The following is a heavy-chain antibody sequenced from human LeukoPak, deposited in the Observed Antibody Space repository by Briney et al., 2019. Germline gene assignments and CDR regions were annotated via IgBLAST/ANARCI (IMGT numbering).Heavy chain of an antibody. D-gene: IGHD3-22*01. J-gene: IGHJ4*02. V-gene: IGHV3-48*04. CDR1: GFTFSSYS. CDR3: ASLSRLHYYDSSGKARAFDY. CDR2: ISSSSSTI. Sequence: GGSLRLSCAASGFTFSSYSMNWVRQAPGKGLEWVSYISSSSSTIYYTDSVKGRFTISRDNVKNSLYLQMNSLRAEDTAVYYCASLSRLHYYDSSGKARAFDYWGQGTLVTVSS.